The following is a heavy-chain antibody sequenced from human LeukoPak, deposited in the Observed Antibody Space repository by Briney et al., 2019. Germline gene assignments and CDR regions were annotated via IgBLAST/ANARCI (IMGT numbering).Heavy chain of an antibody. Sequence: GGPLRLSCAASGFTFSSHGMYWVRQAPGKGLEWVALIWYDGSKKNYADSVKGRFTISRDNSKNTLYLQMNSLRAEDTAVYYCARDISRGSLDYWGQGTLVTVSS. V-gene: IGHV3-33*01. D-gene: IGHD2-15*01. J-gene: IGHJ4*02. CDR2: IWYDGSKK. CDR3: ARDISRGSLDY. CDR1: GFTFSSHG.